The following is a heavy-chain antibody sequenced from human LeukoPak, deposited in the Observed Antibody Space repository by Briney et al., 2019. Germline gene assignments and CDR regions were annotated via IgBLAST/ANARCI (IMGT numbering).Heavy chain of an antibody. CDR2: MYYSGST. CDR3: ARQGGDGSGKNYGMDV. V-gene: IGHV4-30-4*01. J-gene: IGHJ6*02. Sequence: SETLSLTCTVSGGSISSGDYYWSWIRQPPGKGLEWIAYMYYSGSTYYNPSLKSRVTMSADTSKNQFSLKLSSVTAADTAVYYCARQGGDGSGKNYGMDVWGQGTTVTVSS. CDR1: GGSISSGDYY. D-gene: IGHD3-10*01.